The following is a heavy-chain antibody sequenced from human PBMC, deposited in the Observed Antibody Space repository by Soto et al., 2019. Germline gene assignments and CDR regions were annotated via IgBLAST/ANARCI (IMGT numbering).Heavy chain of an antibody. CDR2: LYSGST. CDR1: GASISRGGFH. CDR3: ARRGSGHTFDY. J-gene: IGHJ4*02. D-gene: IGHD3-10*01. Sequence: QLQLQESGPGLVKPSETLSLTCAVSGASISRGGFHWGWIRQPPGQGLEWIGSLYSGSTYYNPSLKSRVTISADTSKIEFSLRLTSVTAADTAVYYCARRGSGHTFDYWGQGTLVTVSS. V-gene: IGHV4-39*01.